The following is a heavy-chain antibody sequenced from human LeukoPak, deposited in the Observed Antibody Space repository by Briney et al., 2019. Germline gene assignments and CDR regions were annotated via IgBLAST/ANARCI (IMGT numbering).Heavy chain of an antibody. Sequence: ASVKVSCKASGYTFTSYDINWVRQATGQGLEWMGWMNPNSGNTGYAQKFQSRVTMTRNTSISTAYMELSSLRSEDTAVYYCARGFGGSGWYGGDYWGQGTLVTVSS. J-gene: IGHJ4*02. CDR2: MNPNSGNT. CDR3: ARGFGGSGWYGGDY. V-gene: IGHV1-8*01. CDR1: GYTFTSYD. D-gene: IGHD6-19*01.